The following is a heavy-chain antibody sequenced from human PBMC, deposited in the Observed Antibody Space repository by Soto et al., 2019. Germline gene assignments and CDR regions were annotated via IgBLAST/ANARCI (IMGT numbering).Heavy chain of an antibody. V-gene: IGHV3-30-3*01. Sequence: QVQLVESGGGVVQPGRSLRLSCAASGFTFSSYAMHWVRQAPGKGLEWVAVISYDGSNKYYADSVKGRFTISRDNSKNMLYLQMNSLRAEDTAVYYCARDWYYYGSGSYGGGDYWGHGTLVTVSS. CDR1: GFTFSSYA. J-gene: IGHJ4*01. CDR3: ARDWYYYGSGSYGGGDY. CDR2: ISYDGSNK. D-gene: IGHD3-10*01.